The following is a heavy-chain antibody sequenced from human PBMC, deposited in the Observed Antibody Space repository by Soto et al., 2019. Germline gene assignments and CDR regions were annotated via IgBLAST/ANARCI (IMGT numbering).Heavy chain of an antibody. CDR1: GFTFSSYS. Sequence: PGGSLRLSCAASGFTFSSYSMNRVRQAPGKGLEWVSSISSSSSYIYYADSVKGRFTISRDNARNSLYLQMNSLRAEDTAVYYCARLSIAAAGLYFDYWGQGTLVTVSS. J-gene: IGHJ4*02. V-gene: IGHV3-21*01. CDR2: ISSSSSYI. D-gene: IGHD6-13*01. CDR3: ARLSIAAAGLYFDY.